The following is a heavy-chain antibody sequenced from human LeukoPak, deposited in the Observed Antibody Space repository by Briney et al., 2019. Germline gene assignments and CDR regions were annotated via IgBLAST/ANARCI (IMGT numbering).Heavy chain of an antibody. CDR1: GFTFSTYS. D-gene: IGHD3-10*01. CDR2: IWHDGSNK. V-gene: IGHV3-33*01. Sequence: GKSLTLFCAASGFTFSTYSIHWVRQGPGKGLEWVAVIWHDGSNKDYGDCAKGRFTISRENSKNLVHLQMNSLRPEDTAVYYCSRDWDPYGWGSSLDTWGQGTLVTVSS. J-gene: IGHJ5*02. CDR3: SRDWDPYGWGSSLDT.